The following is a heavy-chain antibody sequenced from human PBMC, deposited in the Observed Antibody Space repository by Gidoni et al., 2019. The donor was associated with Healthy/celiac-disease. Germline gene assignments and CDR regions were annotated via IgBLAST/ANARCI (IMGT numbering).Heavy chain of an antibody. J-gene: IGHJ6*02. D-gene: IGHD6-19*01. CDR3: ARVELAGDYYYGMDV. V-gene: IGHV1-2*02. CDR1: GYTFPGYY. Sequence: QVQLVQSGAEVKKPGASVKVSCKASGYTFPGYYMHWVRQAPGQGLEWMGWINPNSGGTNYAQKFQGRVTMTRDTSISTAYMELSRLRSDDTAVYYCARVELAGDYYYGMDVWGQGTTVTVSS. CDR2: INPNSGGT.